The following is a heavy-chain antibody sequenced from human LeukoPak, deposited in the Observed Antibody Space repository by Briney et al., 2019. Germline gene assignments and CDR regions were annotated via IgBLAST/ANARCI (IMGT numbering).Heavy chain of an antibody. CDR2: INHSGST. CDR1: GGSFSGYY. J-gene: IGHJ3*02. Sequence: PSETLSLTCAVYGGSFSGYYWSWIRQPPGKGLEWIGEINHSGSTNYNPSLKSRVTISVDTSKNQFSLKLSSVTAADTAVYYCARDFFQVQKLELPVAFDIWGQGTMVTVSS. D-gene: IGHD1-7*01. CDR3: ARDFFQVQKLELPVAFDI. V-gene: IGHV4-34*01.